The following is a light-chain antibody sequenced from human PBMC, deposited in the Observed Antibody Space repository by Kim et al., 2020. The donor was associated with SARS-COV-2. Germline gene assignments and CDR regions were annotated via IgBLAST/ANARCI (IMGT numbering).Light chain of an antibody. Sequence: SYELTQPLSVSVALGQTARITCVVNNIGTKNVHWFQQKPGQAPVLVICGDSNRPSGIPERFSVSNSRITATLTISRAQPWDEADYYCQVWDSTTGVFGGG. CDR2: GDS. CDR3: QVWDSTTGV. V-gene: IGLV3-9*01. CDR1: NIGTKN. J-gene: IGLJ3*02.